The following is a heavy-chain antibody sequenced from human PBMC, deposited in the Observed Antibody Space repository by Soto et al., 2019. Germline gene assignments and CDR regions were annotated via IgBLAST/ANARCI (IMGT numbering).Heavy chain of an antibody. CDR2: INPNSGGT. D-gene: IGHD6-6*01. CDR1: GYTFTGYY. Sequence: SSVKVSCKASGYTFTGYYMHWVRQAPGQGLEWMGWINPNSGGTNYAQKFQGWVTMTRDTSISTAYMELSRLRSDDTAVYYCARDLLAARPGYYYGLDVWGQGTTVTVSS. J-gene: IGHJ6*02. CDR3: ARDLLAARPGYYYGLDV. V-gene: IGHV1-2*04.